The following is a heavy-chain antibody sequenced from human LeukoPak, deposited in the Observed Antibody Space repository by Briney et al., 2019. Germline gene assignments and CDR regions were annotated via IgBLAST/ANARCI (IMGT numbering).Heavy chain of an antibody. CDR2: TSKSGSAI. Sequence: GGSLRLSCAASGFTFSSYDVNWVRQAPGKGLEWISYTSKSGSAIYYADSVKGRSTISRDNAKNSLYLQMNSLRAEDTAVYYCARGGYYDSSGYYYDNYFDYWGQGTLVTVSS. CDR3: ARGGYYDSSGYYYDNYFDY. D-gene: IGHD3-22*01. J-gene: IGHJ4*02. V-gene: IGHV3-48*03. CDR1: GFTFSSYD.